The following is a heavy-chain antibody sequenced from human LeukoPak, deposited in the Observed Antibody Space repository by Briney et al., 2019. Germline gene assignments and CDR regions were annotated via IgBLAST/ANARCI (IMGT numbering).Heavy chain of an antibody. CDR1: GYTFTSYG. D-gene: IGHD3-10*01. J-gene: IGHJ6*04. CDR3: ARGLLWFGDV. V-gene: IGHV1-69*13. Sequence: SVKVSCKASGYTFTSYGISWVRQAPGQGLEWMGGIIPIFGTANYAQKFQGRVTITADESTSTAYMELSSLRSEDTAVYYCARGLLWFGDVWGKGTTVTVSS. CDR2: IIPIFGTA.